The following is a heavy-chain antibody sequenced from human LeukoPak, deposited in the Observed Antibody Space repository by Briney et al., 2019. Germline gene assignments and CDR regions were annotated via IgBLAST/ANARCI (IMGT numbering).Heavy chain of an antibody. V-gene: IGHV4-59*12. CDR2: LYYSGST. D-gene: IGHD3-10*01. J-gene: IGHJ4*02. CDR3: ARVGGRGVISFFDL. Sequence: SPTLSLTCTVSGGSISSYYWSWIRSPPGKGLEGFGKLYYSGSTNYNPSLKSRVTISVDTSQNQFSLKLSSVTAEDTAVYYCARVGGRGVISFFDLGGQGTLVTV. CDR1: GGSISSYY.